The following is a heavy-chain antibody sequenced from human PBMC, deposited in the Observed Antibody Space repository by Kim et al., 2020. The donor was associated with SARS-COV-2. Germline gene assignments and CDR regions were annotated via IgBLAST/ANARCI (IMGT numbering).Heavy chain of an antibody. J-gene: IGHJ5*02. V-gene: IGHV4-30-2*04. Sequence: KTYLNPSPKSRVTMSVDTSKNEFSVKVTSVTAADTAVYYCARRAANWFDTWGQGILVTVSS. CDR3: ARRAANWFDT. CDR2: KT.